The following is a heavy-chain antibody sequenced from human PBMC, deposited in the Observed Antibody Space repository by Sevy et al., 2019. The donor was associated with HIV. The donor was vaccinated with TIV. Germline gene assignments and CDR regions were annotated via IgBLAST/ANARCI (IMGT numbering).Heavy chain of an antibody. CDR1: GFTSSSYS. D-gene: IGHD5-12*01. CDR2: ISSSPTVI. Sequence: GGSLRLSCIASGFTSSSYSMNWVRQAPGKGLEWVSFISSSPTVIYYADSVKGRFTPSRDNAENSVYLQMKSLRDEDTAVYYCVRGPGYYFDHWGQGTLVTVSS. V-gene: IGHV3-48*02. CDR3: VRGPGYYFDH. J-gene: IGHJ4*02.